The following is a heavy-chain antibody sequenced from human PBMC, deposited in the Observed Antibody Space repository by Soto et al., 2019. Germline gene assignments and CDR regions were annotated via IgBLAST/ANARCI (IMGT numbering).Heavy chain of an antibody. V-gene: IGHV4-34*01. J-gene: IGHJ4*02. CDR2: INHSGST. D-gene: IGHD6-13*01. Sequence: SETLSLTCAVYGGSLSGYYWSWIRQPPGKGLEWIGEINHSGSTNYNPSLKSRVTISVDTSKNQFSLKLSSVTAADTAVYYCAGWYSSSSYYFDYWGQGTLVTVSS. CDR3: AGWYSSSSYYFDY. CDR1: GGSLSGYY.